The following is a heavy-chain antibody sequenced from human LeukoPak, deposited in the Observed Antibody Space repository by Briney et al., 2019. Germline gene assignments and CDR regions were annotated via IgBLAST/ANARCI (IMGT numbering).Heavy chain of an antibody. J-gene: IGHJ4*02. CDR3: ARGRDCSSTSCYGVGLDY. V-gene: IGHV4-34*01. CDR2: INHSGST. D-gene: IGHD2-2*01. Sequence: SETLSLTCAVCGGSFSGYYWSWVRQPPGKGLEWIGEINHSGSTNYNPSLKSRVTISVDTSKNQFSLKLSSVTAADTAVYYCARGRDCSSTSCYGVGLDYWGQGTLVTVSS. CDR1: GGSFSGYY.